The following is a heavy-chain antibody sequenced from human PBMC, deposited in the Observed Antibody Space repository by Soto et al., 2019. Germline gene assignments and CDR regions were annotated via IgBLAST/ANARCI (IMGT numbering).Heavy chain of an antibody. CDR3: ARTIIHYYFDS. J-gene: IGHJ4*02. V-gene: IGHV3-23*03. Sequence: EVQLLESGGGLVQPGGSLRLSCVGSGFNMVNYAMTWVRQAPGKGLEWVSLLYSGGGTTHSADSVEGRVTVSRDNSKNTMYLQISSLRDEDTAVYYCARTIIHYYFDSWGQGALVTVS. CDR2: LYSGGGTT. CDR1: GFNMVNYA.